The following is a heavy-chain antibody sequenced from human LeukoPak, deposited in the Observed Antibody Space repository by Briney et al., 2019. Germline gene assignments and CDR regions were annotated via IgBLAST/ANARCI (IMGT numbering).Heavy chain of an antibody. CDR2: IYYSGST. J-gene: IGHJ4*02. CDR1: GGSISSGDYY. CDR3: ARAAYSGYDFNY. Sequence: PSETLSLTCTVSGGSISSGDYYWGWIRQPPGTGLEWLGYIYYSGSTYYNPSLKSRVTISVDTSKNQFSLKLSSVTAADTAVYYCARAAYSGYDFNYWGQGTLVTVSS. V-gene: IGHV4-30-4*01. D-gene: IGHD5-12*01.